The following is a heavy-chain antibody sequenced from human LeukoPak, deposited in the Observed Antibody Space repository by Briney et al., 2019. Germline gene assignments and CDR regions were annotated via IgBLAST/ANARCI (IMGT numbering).Heavy chain of an antibody. J-gene: IGHJ4*02. CDR2: INPNSGGT. V-gene: IGHV1-2*04. D-gene: IGHD4-17*01. Sequence: GASVKVSCKASGYTFTGYYMHWVRQAPGQGLEWIGWINPNSGGTNYAQKFQGWVTMTRDTSISTAYMELSRLRSDDTAVYYCARDQLSDGDYGHYFGYWGQGTLVTVSS. CDR1: GYTFTGYY. CDR3: ARDQLSDGDYGHYFGY.